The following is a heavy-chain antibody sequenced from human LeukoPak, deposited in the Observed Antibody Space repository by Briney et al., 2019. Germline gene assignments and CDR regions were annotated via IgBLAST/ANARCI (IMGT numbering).Heavy chain of an antibody. Sequence: SETLSLTCAVYGGSFSGYYWSRIRQPPGKGLEWIGEINHSGSTNYNPSLKSRVTISVDTSKNQFSLKLSSVTAADTAVYYCARAPLLRYFEYWGQGTLVTVSS. CDR1: GGSFSGYY. CDR2: INHSGST. CDR3: ARAPLLRYFEY. J-gene: IGHJ4*02. D-gene: IGHD3-9*01. V-gene: IGHV4-34*01.